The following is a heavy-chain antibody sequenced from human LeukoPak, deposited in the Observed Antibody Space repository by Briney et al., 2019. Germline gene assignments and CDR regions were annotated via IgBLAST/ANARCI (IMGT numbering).Heavy chain of an antibody. J-gene: IGHJ5*02. CDR1: GFTFSSYS. D-gene: IGHD3-10*01. V-gene: IGHV3-21*04. Sequence: QSGGSLRLSCAASGFTFSSYSMNWVRQAPGKGLEWVSSISSSSSYIYYADSVKGRFTISRDNAKNSLYLQMNSLKTEDTAVYYCTRNMVRGSGFDPWGQGTLVTVSS. CDR2: ISSSSSYI. CDR3: TRNMVRGSGFDP.